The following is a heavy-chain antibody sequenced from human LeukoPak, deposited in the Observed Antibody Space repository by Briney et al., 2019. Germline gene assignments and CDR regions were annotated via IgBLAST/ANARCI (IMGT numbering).Heavy chain of an antibody. J-gene: IGHJ4*02. CDR3: AREGEYYDSSGLDY. Sequence: GGSLRLSCAASGFTFSTHDVNWVRQAPGQGLEWVSFINSRSSTIYYADSVKGRFTISRDNAKNSLYLQMNSLRAEDTAVYYCAREGEYYDSSGLDYWGQGTLVTVSS. CDR1: GFTFSTHD. D-gene: IGHD3-22*01. V-gene: IGHV3-48*04. CDR2: INSRSSTI.